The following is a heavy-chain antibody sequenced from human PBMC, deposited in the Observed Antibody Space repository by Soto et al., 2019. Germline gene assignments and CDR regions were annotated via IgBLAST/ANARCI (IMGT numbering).Heavy chain of an antibody. CDR3: ARDPAGYCSSTSCYAASYYYYGMDV. V-gene: IGHV6-1*01. D-gene: IGHD2-2*01. CDR2: TYYRSKWYN. Sequence: SQTLSLTCVISGDSVSSNSAAWNWIRQSPSRGLEWLGRTYYRSKWYNDYAVSVKSRITINPDTSKNQFSLQLNSVTPEDTAVYYCARDPAGYCSSTSCYAASYYYYGMDVWGQGTTVTSP. CDR1: GDSVSSNSAA. J-gene: IGHJ6*02.